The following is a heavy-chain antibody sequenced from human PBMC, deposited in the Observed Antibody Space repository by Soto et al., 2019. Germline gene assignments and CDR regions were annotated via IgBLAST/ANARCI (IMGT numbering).Heavy chain of an antibody. CDR3: ARDDRDGYNHAFAI. V-gene: IGHV3-33*01. Sequence: QVQLVESGGGVGQPGRSLRLSCAASGFTFSSYGMHWVRQAPGKGLEWVAVIWYDGSNKYYADSVKGRFTISRDNSKNTLYLQMTSLRAEDTAVYYCARDDRDGYNHAFAIWGQGTMVTVSS. CDR2: IWYDGSNK. J-gene: IGHJ3*02. CDR1: GFTFSSYG. D-gene: IGHD5-12*01.